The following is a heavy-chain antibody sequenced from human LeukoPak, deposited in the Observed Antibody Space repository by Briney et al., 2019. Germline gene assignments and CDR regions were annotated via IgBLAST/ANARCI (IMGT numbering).Heavy chain of an antibody. D-gene: IGHD3-9*01. CDR2: ISGSGAYS. CDR1: GFTFSDYA. V-gene: IGHV3-23*01. Sequence: HPGGSLRLSCAVSGFTFSDYAMSWVRQAPGKGLEWVSGISGSGAYSYYADSVKGRFTISRDNSKNTLYLQMNSLRAEDTTVYYCAKGPKRYNILTGYFVIETAFDIWGQGAMVTVSS. CDR3: AKGPKRYNILTGYFVIETAFDI. J-gene: IGHJ3*02.